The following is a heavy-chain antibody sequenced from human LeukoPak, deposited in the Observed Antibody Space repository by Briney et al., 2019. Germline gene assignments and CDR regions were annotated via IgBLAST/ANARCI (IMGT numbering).Heavy chain of an antibody. CDR2: IYYSGST. D-gene: IGHD5-12*01. J-gene: IGHJ3*02. V-gene: IGHV4-59*08. CDR3: ARLEYSGYEEDAFDI. Sequence: SETLSLTSTVSGGSISSYYWSWIRQPPGKGLEWIGYIYYSGSTNYNPSLKSRVTISVDTSKNQFSLKLSSVTAADTAVYYCARLEYSGYEEDAFDIWGQGTMVTVSS. CDR1: GGSISSYY.